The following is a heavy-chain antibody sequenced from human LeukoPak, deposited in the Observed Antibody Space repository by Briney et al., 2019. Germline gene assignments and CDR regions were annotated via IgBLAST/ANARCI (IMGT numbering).Heavy chain of an antibody. D-gene: IGHD6-19*01. V-gene: IGHV3-30-3*01. J-gene: IGHJ4*02. Sequence: PGGSLRLSCAASGFTFSSYAMSWVRQAPGKGLEWVAVISYDGSNKYYADSVKGRFTISRDNSKNTLYLQMNSLRAEDTAVYYCARDLRRARCPYSSGWYDYWGQGTLVTVSS. CDR1: GFTFSSYA. CDR2: ISYDGSNK. CDR3: ARDLRRARCPYSSGWYDY.